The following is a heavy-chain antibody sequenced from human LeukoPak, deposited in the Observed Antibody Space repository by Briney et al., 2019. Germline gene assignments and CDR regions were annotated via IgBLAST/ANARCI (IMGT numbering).Heavy chain of an antibody. D-gene: IGHD6-13*01. J-gene: IGHJ6*02. Sequence: GGSLRLSCAASGFTFSSYSMNWVRQAPGKGLEWVSSISSSSSYIYYADSVKGRFTISRDNAKNSLYLQMNSLRAEDTAVYYCARIRGYSISWDRYYYYGMDVWGQGTTVTVSS. V-gene: IGHV3-21*01. CDR1: GFTFSSYS. CDR3: ARIRGYSISWDRYYYYGMDV. CDR2: ISSSSSYI.